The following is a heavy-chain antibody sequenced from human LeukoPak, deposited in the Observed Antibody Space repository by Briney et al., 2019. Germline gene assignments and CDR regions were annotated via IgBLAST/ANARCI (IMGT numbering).Heavy chain of an antibody. CDR1: GYTLTELS. CDR3: ATELVGADAFDI. V-gene: IGHV1-24*01. Sequence: ASVKVSYKVSGYTLTELSMHWVRQAPGKGLEWMGGFDPEDGETIYAQKFQGRVTMTEDTSTDTAYMELSSLRSEDTAVYYCATELVGADAFDIWGQGTMVTVSS. J-gene: IGHJ3*02. D-gene: IGHD1-26*01. CDR2: FDPEDGET.